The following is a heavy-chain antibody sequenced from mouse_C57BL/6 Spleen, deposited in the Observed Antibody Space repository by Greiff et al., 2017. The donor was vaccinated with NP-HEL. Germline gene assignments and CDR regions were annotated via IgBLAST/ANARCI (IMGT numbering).Heavy chain of an antibody. Sequence: VQLQESGPGLAKPSPSLYLSCSVSGYSFTSYYWNWIRKFPGNKLEYMGYISYSGSTYYYPSLKSRISITRDTSKNQYYLQLNSVTTEDTATYYCARWDFYFDYGGQGTTLTVSS. D-gene: IGHD3-3*01. CDR3: ARWDFYFDY. CDR2: ISYSGST. J-gene: IGHJ2*01. CDR1: GYSFTSYY. V-gene: IGHV3-8*01.